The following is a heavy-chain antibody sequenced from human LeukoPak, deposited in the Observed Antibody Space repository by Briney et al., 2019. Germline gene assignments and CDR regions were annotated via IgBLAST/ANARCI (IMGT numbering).Heavy chain of an antibody. CDR2: ISGSGGST. CDR1: GFTFSSYA. CDR3: AKDRGLPAFEDATAFFDY. V-gene: IGHV3-23*01. D-gene: IGHD1-1*01. J-gene: IGHJ4*02. Sequence: GGSLRLSCAASGFTFSSYAMSWVRQAPGKGLEWVSAISGSGGSTYYADSVKGRFTISRDNSKNTLYLQMNSLRAEDTAVYYCAKDRGLPAFEDATAFFDYWGQGTLVTVSS.